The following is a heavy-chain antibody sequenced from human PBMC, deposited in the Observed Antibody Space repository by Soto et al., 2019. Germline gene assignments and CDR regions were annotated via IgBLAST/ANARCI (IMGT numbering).Heavy chain of an antibody. CDR2: ISYDGSNK. J-gene: IGHJ6*02. D-gene: IGHD3-3*01. Sequence: QVQLVESGGGVVQPGRSLRLSCAASGFTFSSYAMHWVRQAPGKGLEWVAVISYDGSNKYYADSVKGRFTISRDNSKNTLYFQKNHLRADDTAVYYCAWGGFCSGYEYGMDVWGQGTTVTVSS. CDR3: AWGGFCSGYEYGMDV. V-gene: IGHV3-30*14. CDR1: GFTFSSYA.